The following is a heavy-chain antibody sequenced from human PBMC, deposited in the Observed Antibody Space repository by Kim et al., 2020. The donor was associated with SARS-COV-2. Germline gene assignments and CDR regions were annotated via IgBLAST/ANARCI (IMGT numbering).Heavy chain of an antibody. V-gene: IGHV3-33*01. J-gene: IGHJ4*02. CDR2: IWYDGSNK. Sequence: GGSLRLSCAASGFTFSSYGMHWVRQAPGKGLEWVAVIWYDGSNKYYADSVKGRFTISRDNSKNTLCLQMNSLRAEDTAVYYCAREDSSGYYSDYWGQGTLVTVSS. CDR3: AREDSSGYYSDY. D-gene: IGHD3-22*01. CDR1: GFTFSSYG.